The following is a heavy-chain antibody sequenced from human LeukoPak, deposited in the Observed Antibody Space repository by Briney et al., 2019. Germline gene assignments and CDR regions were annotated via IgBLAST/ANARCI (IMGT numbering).Heavy chain of an antibody. CDR1: GGSISDSSYY. CDR3: ARHLYSHYYYYGMDV. V-gene: IGHV4-61*05. J-gene: IGHJ6*02. Sequence: SETLSLTCSVSGGSISDSSYYWGWIRQPPGKGLEWIGYIYYSGSTNQDPSLRSRVTISVDASKNQFSLRLSSVTAADTAVYYCARHLYSHYYYYGMDVWGQGTTVTVSS. D-gene: IGHD2-15*01. CDR2: IYYSGST.